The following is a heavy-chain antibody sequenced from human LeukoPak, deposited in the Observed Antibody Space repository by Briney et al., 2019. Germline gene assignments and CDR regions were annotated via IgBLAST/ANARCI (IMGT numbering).Heavy chain of an antibody. D-gene: IGHD2-21*02. CDR3: AKEEEVVTAIRTYYFDY. CDR2: ISGSGGST. V-gene: IGHV3-23*01. J-gene: IGHJ4*02. Sequence: PGGSLRLSCAASGFTFSSYAMSWVRQAPGKGLEWVSAISGSGGSTYYAGSVKGRFTISRDNSKNTLYLQMNSLRAEDTAVYYCAKEEEVVTAIRTYYFDYWGQGTLVTVSS. CDR1: GFTFSSYA.